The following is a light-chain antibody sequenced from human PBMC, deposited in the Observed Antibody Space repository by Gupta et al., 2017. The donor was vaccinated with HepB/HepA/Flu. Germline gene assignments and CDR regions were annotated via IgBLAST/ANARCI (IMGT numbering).Light chain of an antibody. V-gene: IGLV2-14*03. CDR1: NSDLGGYNY. J-gene: IGLJ3*02. CDR3: SAYTSSNTGV. Sequence: QSALAQPASVSGSPGQSITFSGTGTNSDLGGYNYVSWYQQHPGKAPKLMIYDVPNRPAGVSTRFSASKAGNTASLTISGRKVEDEADYYCSAYTSSNTGVFGGGTKLTVL. CDR2: DVP.